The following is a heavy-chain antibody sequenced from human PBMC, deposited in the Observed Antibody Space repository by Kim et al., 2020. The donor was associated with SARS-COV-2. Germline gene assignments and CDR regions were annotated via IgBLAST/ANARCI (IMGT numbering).Heavy chain of an antibody. V-gene: IGHV3-15*01. CDR1: GFTFSNAW. CDR2: IKSKTDGGTT. Sequence: GGSLRLSCAASGFTFSNAWMSWVRQAPGKGLEWVGRIKSKTDGGTTDYAAPVKGRFTISRDDSKNTLYLQMNSLKTEDTAVYYCTTRTYYDSSGYGTSWGQGTLVTVSS. J-gene: IGHJ4*02. CDR3: TTRTYYDSSGYGTS. D-gene: IGHD3-22*01.